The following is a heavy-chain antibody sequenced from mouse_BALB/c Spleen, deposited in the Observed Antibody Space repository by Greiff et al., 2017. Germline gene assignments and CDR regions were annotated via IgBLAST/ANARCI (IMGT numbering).Heavy chain of an antibody. D-gene: IGHD1-1*01. V-gene: IGHV14-1*02. CDR2: IDPENGNT. Sequence: QLQQSGAELVRPGALVKLSCKASGFNIKDYYMHWVKQRPEQGLEWIGWIDPENGNTIYDPKFQGKASITADTSSNTAYLQLSSLTSEDTAVYYCARKGNYEAYWGQGTLVTVSA. J-gene: IGHJ3*01. CDR1: GFNIKDYY. CDR3: ARKGNYEAY.